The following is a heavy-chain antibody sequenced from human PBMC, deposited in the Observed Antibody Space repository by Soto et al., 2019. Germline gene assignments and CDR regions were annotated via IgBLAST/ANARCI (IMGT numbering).Heavy chain of an antibody. CDR3: AREGIYDSHAFDI. CDR2: IKQDGSEK. Sequence: GGSLRLSCAASGFTFSSYWMSWVRQAPGKGLEWVANIKQDGSEKYYVDSVKGRFTISRDNAKNSLYLQMNSLRAEDTAVYYCAREGIYDSHAFDIWGQGTMVTVSS. D-gene: IGHD3-3*01. J-gene: IGHJ3*02. V-gene: IGHV3-7*01. CDR1: GFTFSSYW.